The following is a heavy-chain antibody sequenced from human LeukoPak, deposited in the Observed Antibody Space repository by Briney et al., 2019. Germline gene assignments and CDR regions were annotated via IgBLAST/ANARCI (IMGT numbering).Heavy chain of an antibody. D-gene: IGHD3-10*01. Sequence: GGTLRLSCAASGFTFSSYGMSWVRQAPGKGLEWVSAISGSGGSTYYADSVKGRLTISRDNSQNPLYLQMNSLRAEDTAVYYCAKGDPITMVRGVIIPPLNWGQGTLVTVSS. CDR3: AKGDPITMVRGVIIPPLN. CDR2: ISGSGGST. V-gene: IGHV3-23*01. CDR1: GFTFSSYG. J-gene: IGHJ4*02.